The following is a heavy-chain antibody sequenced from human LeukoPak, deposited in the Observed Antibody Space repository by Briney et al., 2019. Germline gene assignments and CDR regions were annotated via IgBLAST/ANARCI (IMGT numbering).Heavy chain of an antibody. CDR3: ARGYDFWSGLYYFDY. J-gene: IGHJ4*02. Sequence: KASETLSLTCTVSGGSISSYYWSWMRQPAGKGLEWIGYIYYSGSTNYNPSLKSRVTISVDTSKNQFSLKLSSVTAADTAVYYCARGYDFWSGLYYFDYWGQGTLVTVSS. D-gene: IGHD3-3*01. CDR1: GGSISSYY. CDR2: IYYSGST. V-gene: IGHV4-59*01.